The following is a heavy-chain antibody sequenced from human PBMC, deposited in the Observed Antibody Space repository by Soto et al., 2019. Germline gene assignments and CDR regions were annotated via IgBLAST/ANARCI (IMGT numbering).Heavy chain of an antibody. J-gene: IGHJ4*02. V-gene: IGHV3-23*01. CDR3: AKVGTMVRGVTNHFDY. D-gene: IGHD3-10*01. Sequence: GGSLRLSCAASGFTFSSYAMSWVRQAPGKGLEWVSAISGSGGSTYYADSVKGRFTISRDNSKNTLYLQMNSLRAEDTAVYYCAKVGTMVRGVTNHFDYWGQGTLVTVSS. CDR1: GFTFSSYA. CDR2: ISGSGGST.